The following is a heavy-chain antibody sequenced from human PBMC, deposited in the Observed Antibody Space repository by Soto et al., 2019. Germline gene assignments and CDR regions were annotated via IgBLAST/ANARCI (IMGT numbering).Heavy chain of an antibody. V-gene: IGHV1-3*01. CDR2: INAGNGNT. CDR3: ARGHLAVVPVASWYFYMDV. CDR1: GYTFTNYA. D-gene: IGHD2-2*01. J-gene: IGHJ6*03. Sequence: QVQLVQSGAEVEKPGASVKVSCKASGYTFTNYAVHWVRQAPGQRLEWMGWINAGNGNTRYSQKFQGRVPITRDTSARTAYVELSSLRSEDTAVYYCARGHLAVVPVASWYFYMDVWGKGTTVTVSS.